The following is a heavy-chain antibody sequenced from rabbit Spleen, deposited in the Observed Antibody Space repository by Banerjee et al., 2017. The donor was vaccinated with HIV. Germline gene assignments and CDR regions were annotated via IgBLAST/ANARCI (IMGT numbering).Heavy chain of an antibody. J-gene: IGHJ4*01. D-gene: IGHD1-1*01. CDR1: GFSFSNNYY. CDR2: IHGGSRNNI. CDR3: ARDLPGVIGWNFNL. Sequence: QSLEESGGDLVKPGASLTLTCTASGFSFSNNYYLCWVRQAPGKGLEWIACIHGGSRNNIYYASWAKGRFTISKTSSTTVTLQMTSLTAADTASYFCARDLPGVIGWNFNLWGQGTLVTVS. V-gene: IGHV1S40*01.